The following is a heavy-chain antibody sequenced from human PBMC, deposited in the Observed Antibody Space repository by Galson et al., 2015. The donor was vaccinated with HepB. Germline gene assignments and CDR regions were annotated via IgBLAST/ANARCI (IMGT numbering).Heavy chain of an antibody. Sequence: SLRLSCATSGFSFSDYYMAWIRQAPGKGLEWVSYISSSGGYTNYADSVKGRFTISRDNTENSLFLQLNSLRAEDPAVYYCARGEWTTYFDYWGQGTLVTVSS. D-gene: IGHD3-3*01. CDR1: GFSFSDYY. CDR3: ARGEWTTYFDY. J-gene: IGHJ4*02. V-gene: IGHV3-11*05. CDR2: ISSSGGYT.